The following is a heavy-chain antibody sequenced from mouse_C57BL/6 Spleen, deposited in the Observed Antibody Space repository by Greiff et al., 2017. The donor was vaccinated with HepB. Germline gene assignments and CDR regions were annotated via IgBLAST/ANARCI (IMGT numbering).Heavy chain of an antibody. CDR3: ARGYGSSLDY. D-gene: IGHD1-1*01. V-gene: IGHV2-6*01. CDR1: GFSLTSYG. CDR2: IWGVGST. Sequence: VKLVESGPGLVAPSQSLSITCTVSGFSLTSYGVDWVRQSPGKGLEWLGVIWGVGSTNYNSALKSRLSISKDNSKSQVFLKMNSLQTDDTAMYYCARGYGSSLDYWGQGTSVTVSS. J-gene: IGHJ4*01.